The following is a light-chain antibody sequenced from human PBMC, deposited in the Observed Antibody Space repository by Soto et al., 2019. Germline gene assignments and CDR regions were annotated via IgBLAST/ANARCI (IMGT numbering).Light chain of an antibody. Sequence: VFKTTLGTLCSLLGKRVTLSCRDSQSVCRGTVAWYKQSLGQALRRLIFVAFTRATAIPDRFSGRGSGTDFTLIIISREPEDFAVDYCQQYGSSPRTLGQGTKV. V-gene: IGKV3-20*01. CDR3: QQYGSSPRT. CDR1: QSVCRGT. CDR2: VAF. J-gene: IGKJ1*01.